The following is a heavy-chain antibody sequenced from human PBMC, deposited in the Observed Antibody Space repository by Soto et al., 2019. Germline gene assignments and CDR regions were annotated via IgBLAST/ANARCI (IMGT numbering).Heavy chain of an antibody. CDR3: TTDWVPGSDIAVAGAIDY. D-gene: IGHD6-19*01. V-gene: IGHV3-15*07. CDR2: IKSKTDGGTT. Sequence: GGSLRLSFAASGFTFSNAWMNWVRQAPGKGLEWVGRIKSKTDGGTTDYAAPVKGRFTISRDDSKNTLYLQMNSLKTEDTAVYYCTTDWVPGSDIAVAGAIDYCGQGTLVTVSS. CDR1: GFTFSNAW. J-gene: IGHJ4*02.